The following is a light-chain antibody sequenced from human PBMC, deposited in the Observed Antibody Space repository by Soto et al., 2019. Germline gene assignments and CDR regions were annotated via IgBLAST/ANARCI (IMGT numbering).Light chain of an antibody. Sequence: EIVLTQSPATLSLSPGERATLSCRASQSVTTSLAWYQQKPGQAPRLLIYDASNRATGIPARFSGSGSGTDFTLTSSSLEPEDLAVYYCQQRTNWPLFTFGPGTKVDVK. CDR1: QSVTTS. J-gene: IGKJ3*01. V-gene: IGKV3-11*01. CDR3: QQRTNWPLFT. CDR2: DAS.